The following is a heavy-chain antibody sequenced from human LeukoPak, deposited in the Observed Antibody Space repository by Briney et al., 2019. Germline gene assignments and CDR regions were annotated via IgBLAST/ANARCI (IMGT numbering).Heavy chain of an antibody. CDR2: ISAYNGDT. CDR1: GYTFTSYG. Sequence: ASVKVSCKASGYTFTSYGISWVRQAPGQGLEWMGWISAYNGDTNYAQKLQGRVTMTTDTSTSTAYMELRSLRSDDTAVYYCARDHRYYAADAFDIWGQGTMVTVSS. CDR3: ARDHRYYAADAFDI. V-gene: IGHV1-18*01. J-gene: IGHJ3*02. D-gene: IGHD2-2*01.